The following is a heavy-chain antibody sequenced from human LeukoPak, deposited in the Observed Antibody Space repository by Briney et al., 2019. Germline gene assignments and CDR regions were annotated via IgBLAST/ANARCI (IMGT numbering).Heavy chain of an antibody. Sequence: PGRSLRLSCAASRFIFSNYAMHWVRQAPGKGLDWVAVISYHGSDQYYADSVKGRFTISRDYSKNTLYLQMNSLRTEDTAVYYCVRQDCSGGSCYLDYWGQGTLVTVSS. CDR3: VRQDCSGGSCYLDY. V-gene: IGHV3-30*04. CDR2: ISYHGSDQ. CDR1: RFIFSNYA. D-gene: IGHD2-15*01. J-gene: IGHJ4*02.